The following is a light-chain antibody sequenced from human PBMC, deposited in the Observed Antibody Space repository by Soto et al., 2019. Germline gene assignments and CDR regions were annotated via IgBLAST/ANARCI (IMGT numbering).Light chain of an antibody. J-gene: IGKJ1*01. V-gene: IGKV1-5*01. CDR1: HHITSW. CDR2: DGS. Sequence: DIQMTQSPATVSASVGDRVTITCRASHHITSWLAWYQQRPGSAPKLLIYDGSTLQSGVPSRFSGSQSGTEYTLTVSTLQPGDFATYYCQHYSFDSQTFGQGTKVEVK. CDR3: QHYSFDSQT.